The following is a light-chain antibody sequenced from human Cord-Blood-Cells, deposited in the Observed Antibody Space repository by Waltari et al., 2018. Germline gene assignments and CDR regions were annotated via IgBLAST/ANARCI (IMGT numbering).Light chain of an antibody. CDR2: DVS. V-gene: IGLV2-11*01. CDR3: CSYAGSYTLV. Sequence: QSSLTPPRSVSGSPGQSVTISCTGTSSDAGCHNYVPWYQQHPGKTPKLMIYDVSKRPSGVPDRFSGSKSGNTASLTISGLQAEDEADYYCCSYAGSYTLVFGGGTKLTVL. CDR1: SSDAGCHNY. J-gene: IGLJ2*01.